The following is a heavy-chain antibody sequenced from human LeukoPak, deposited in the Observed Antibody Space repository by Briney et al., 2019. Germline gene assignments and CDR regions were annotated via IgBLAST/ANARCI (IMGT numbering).Heavy chain of an antibody. CDR1: GFTFSSYE. J-gene: IGHJ4*02. Sequence: GGSLRLSCAASGFTFSSYEMNWVRQAPGKGLEWVSYISSSGSTIYYADSVKGRFTISRDNSKNTLYLQMNSLRAEDTAVYYCARAGPSSSWHQFDYWGQGTLVTVSS. D-gene: IGHD6-13*01. V-gene: IGHV3-48*03. CDR3: ARAGPSSSWHQFDY. CDR2: ISSSGSTI.